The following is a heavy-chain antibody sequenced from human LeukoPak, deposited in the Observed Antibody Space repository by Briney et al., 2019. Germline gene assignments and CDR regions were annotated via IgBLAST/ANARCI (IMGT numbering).Heavy chain of an antibody. CDR3: ARGEATYYFDY. Sequence: PGGSLRLSCAASGFTVSSNYMSWVRQAPGKGLEWVSVIYSGGSTYYADSVKGRFTISRHNSKNTLYLQMNSLGAEDTAVYYCARGEATYYFDYWGQGTLVTVSS. CDR2: IYSGGST. V-gene: IGHV3-53*04. CDR1: GFTVSSNY. J-gene: IGHJ4*02. D-gene: IGHD1-26*01.